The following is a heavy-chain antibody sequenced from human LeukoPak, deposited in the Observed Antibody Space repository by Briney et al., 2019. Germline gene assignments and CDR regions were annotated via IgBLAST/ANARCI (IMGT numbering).Heavy chain of an antibody. V-gene: IGHV4-61*01. J-gene: IGHJ4*02. Sequence: PWETLSLTCTVSGGSVSSGSYYWSWIRQPPGKGLEWIGYIYYSGSTNYNPSLKSRVTISVDTSKNQFSLKLSSVTAADTAVYYCATSGAIVATIAFDYWGQGTLVTVSS. CDR3: ATSGAIVATIAFDY. CDR2: IYYSGST. CDR1: GGSVSSGSYY. D-gene: IGHD5-12*01.